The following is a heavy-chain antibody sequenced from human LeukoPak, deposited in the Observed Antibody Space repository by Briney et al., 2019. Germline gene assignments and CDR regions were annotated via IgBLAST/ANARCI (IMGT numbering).Heavy chain of an antibody. D-gene: IGHD2-2*01. CDR2: IYTSGST. Sequence: SQTLSLTCTVSGGSISSGSYYWSWIRQPAGKGLEWIGRIYTSGSTNYNPSLKSRVTLSVDTSKNQFSLKLSSVTAADTAVYYCAREGIVVVPAASPTVYYYYYMDVWGKGTTVTISS. CDR1: GGSISSGSYY. CDR3: AREGIVVVPAASPTVYYYYYMDV. J-gene: IGHJ6*03. V-gene: IGHV4-61*02.